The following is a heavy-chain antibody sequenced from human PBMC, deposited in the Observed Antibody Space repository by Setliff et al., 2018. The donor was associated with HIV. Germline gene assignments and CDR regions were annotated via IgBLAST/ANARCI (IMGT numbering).Heavy chain of an antibody. CDR1: GFSITTGYS. J-gene: IGHJ1*01. V-gene: IGHV4-38-2*01. CDR2: ISHTGRA. Sequence: NPSETLSLTCAVSGFSITTGYSWGWIRQPAGTGLEWIGTISHTGRANYSPSLESRATIPLDTSTNHFSLRLASVTAADTAVYFCAKMGDYYDGSGYNYPFNIWGQGTLVTVSS. CDR3: AKMGDYYDGSGYNYPFNI. D-gene: IGHD3-22*01.